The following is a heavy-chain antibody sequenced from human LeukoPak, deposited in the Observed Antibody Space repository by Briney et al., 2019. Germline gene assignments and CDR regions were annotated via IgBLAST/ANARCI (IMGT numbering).Heavy chain of an antibody. V-gene: IGHV1-69*05. J-gene: IGHJ6*03. Sequence: SVKVSCKASGGTFSSYAISWVRQAPGQGLEWMGRIIPIFGTANYAQKFQGRVTITTDEFTSTAYMELSRLRSDDTAVYYCARTKTAAAGNYYYYYMDVWGKGTTVTVSS. CDR1: GGTFSSYA. CDR3: ARTKTAAAGNYYYYYMDV. CDR2: IIPIFGTA. D-gene: IGHD6-13*01.